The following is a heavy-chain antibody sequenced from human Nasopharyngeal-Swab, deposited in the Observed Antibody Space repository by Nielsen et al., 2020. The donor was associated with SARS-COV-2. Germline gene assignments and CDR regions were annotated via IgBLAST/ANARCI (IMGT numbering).Heavy chain of an antibody. J-gene: IGHJ6*02. Sequence: WILQPPGKGLEWVSGISWNSGSIGYADSVKGRFTISRDNAKNSLYLQMNSLRAEDTALYYCAKGRSGWSYYGMDVWGQGTTVTVSS. D-gene: IGHD6-19*01. CDR2: ISWNSGSI. V-gene: IGHV3-9*01. CDR3: AKGRSGWSYYGMDV.